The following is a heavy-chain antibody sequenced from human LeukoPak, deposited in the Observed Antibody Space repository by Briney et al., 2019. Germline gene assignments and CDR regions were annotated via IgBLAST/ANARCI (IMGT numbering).Heavy chain of an antibody. J-gene: IGHJ4*02. V-gene: IGHV4-34*01. CDR3: ARDGYGGPFDY. CDR1: GGSFSGYY. D-gene: IGHD4-23*01. Sequence: KTSETLSLTCAVYGGSFSGYYWSWIRQPPGKGLEWIGEINHSGSTNYNPSLKSRVTISVDTSKNQFSLKLSSVTAADTAVYYCARDGYGGPFDYWGQGTLVTVSS. CDR2: INHSGST.